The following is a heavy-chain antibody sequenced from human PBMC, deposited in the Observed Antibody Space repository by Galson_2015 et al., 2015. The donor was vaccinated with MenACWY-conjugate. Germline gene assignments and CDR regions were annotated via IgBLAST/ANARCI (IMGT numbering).Heavy chain of an antibody. CDR3: ARDSRYCIFFFKQKTAYDMDV. Sequence: SLRLSGAASGFTLSGYAMHWVRQAPGKGLEWEAVISYDGSNKYYADSVKGRFTISRDNSKNTLFLQMNSLRAEDTGVYYCARDSRYCIFFFKQKTAYDMDVWGQGTTVTVSS. V-gene: IGHV3-30*04. J-gene: IGHJ6*02. D-gene: IGHD3-3*02. CDR2: ISYDGSNK. CDR1: GFTLSGYA.